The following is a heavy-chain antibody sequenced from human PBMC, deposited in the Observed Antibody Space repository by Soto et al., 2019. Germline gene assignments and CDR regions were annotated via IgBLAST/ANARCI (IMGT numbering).Heavy chain of an antibody. Sequence: GGSLRLSCAASGFTFSSYAMSWVRQAPGKGLEWVSAISGSGGSTYYADSVKGRFTISRDNSKNTLYLQMNSLRAEDTAVYYCAKDLYDPFGVGIFDYWGQGTLVTVSS. CDR1: GFTFSSYA. V-gene: IGHV3-23*01. CDR3: AKDLYDPFGVGIFDY. CDR2: ISGSGGST. J-gene: IGHJ4*02. D-gene: IGHD3-3*01.